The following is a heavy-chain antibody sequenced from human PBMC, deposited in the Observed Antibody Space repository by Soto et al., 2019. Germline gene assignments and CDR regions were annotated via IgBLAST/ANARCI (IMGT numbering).Heavy chain of an antibody. CDR3: ARDSKYSSGWYPGPDY. D-gene: IGHD6-19*01. CDR2: ISYDGSNK. J-gene: IGHJ4*02. V-gene: IGHV3-30-3*01. CDR1: GFTFSSYA. Sequence: QVQLVESGGGVVQPGRSLRLSCAASGFTFSSYAMHWVRQAPGKGLEWVAVISYDGSNKYYADSVKGRFTISRDNSKNTLYLQMNSLRAEDTAVYYCARDSKYSSGWYPGPDYWGQGTLVTVSS.